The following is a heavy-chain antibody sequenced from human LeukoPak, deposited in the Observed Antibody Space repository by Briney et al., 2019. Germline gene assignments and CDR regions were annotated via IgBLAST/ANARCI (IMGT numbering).Heavy chain of an antibody. V-gene: IGHV1-3*03. Sequence: GASVKVSCKAPGYTFTSYAMHWVRQAPGQRLEWMGWINAGNGNTKYSQEFQGRVTITRDTSASTAYMELSSLRSEDMAVYYCATRASIDRDYWGQGTLVTVSS. J-gene: IGHJ4*02. CDR2: INAGNGNT. CDR3: ATRASIDRDY. D-gene: IGHD6-6*01. CDR1: GYTFTSYA.